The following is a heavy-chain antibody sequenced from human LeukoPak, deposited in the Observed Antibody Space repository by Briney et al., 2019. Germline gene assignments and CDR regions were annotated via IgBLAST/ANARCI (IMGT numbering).Heavy chain of an antibody. CDR2: IKQDGSEK. CDR3: ARDMTLGLFDY. J-gene: IGHJ4*02. V-gene: IGHV3-7*01. D-gene: IGHD3-16*01. CDR1: GFTFSSYW. Sequence: GGSLRVSCAAPGFTFSSYWMSWVRQAPGKGLEWVANIKQDGSEKYYVDSVKGRFTISRDNAKNSLYLQMNSLRAEDTAVYYCARDMTLGLFDYWGQGTLVTVSS.